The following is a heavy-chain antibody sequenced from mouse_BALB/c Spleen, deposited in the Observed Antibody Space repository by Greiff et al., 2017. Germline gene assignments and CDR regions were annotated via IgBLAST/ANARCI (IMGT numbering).Heavy chain of an antibody. CDR1: GFSLTGYG. CDR3: AREDYRYYYAMDY. D-gene: IGHD2-14*01. Sequence: VQLVESGPGLVAPSQSLSITCTVSGFSLTGYGVNWVRQPPGKGLEWLGMIWGDGSTDYNSALKSRLSISKDNSKSQVFLKMNSLQTDDTARYYCAREDYRYYYAMDYWGQGTSVTVSS. J-gene: IGHJ4*01. CDR2: IWGDGST. V-gene: IGHV2-6-7*01.